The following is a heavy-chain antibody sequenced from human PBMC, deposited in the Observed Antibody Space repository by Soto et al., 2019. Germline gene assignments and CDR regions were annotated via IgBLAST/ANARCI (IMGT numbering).Heavy chain of an antibody. J-gene: IGHJ6*03. V-gene: IGHV3-30*18. Sequence: GGSLRLSCAASGFTFSSYGMHWVRQAPGKGLEWVAVISYDGSNKYYADSVKGRFTISRDNSKNTLYLQMNSLRAEDTAVYYCAKDERGYSSSSRVYYYYYMDVWGKGTTVTVSS. CDR1: GFTFSSYG. CDR2: ISYDGSNK. CDR3: AKDERGYSSSSRVYYYYYMDV. D-gene: IGHD6-6*01.